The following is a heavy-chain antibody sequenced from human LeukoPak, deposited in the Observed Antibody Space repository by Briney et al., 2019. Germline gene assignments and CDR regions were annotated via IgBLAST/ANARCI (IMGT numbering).Heavy chain of an antibody. V-gene: IGHV3-23*01. J-gene: IGHJ4*02. Sequence: GGSLRLSCAASGFTFSSYAMSWVRQAPGKGLEWVSAISGSGGSTYYADSVKGRFTISRDNSKNTLYLQINTPRDQDTSVYYSVPQPTYYYNSSGPFDYWGQGTLVTVSS. D-gene: IGHD3-22*01. CDR3: VPQPTYYYNSSGPFDY. CDR2: ISGSGGST. CDR1: GFTFSSYA.